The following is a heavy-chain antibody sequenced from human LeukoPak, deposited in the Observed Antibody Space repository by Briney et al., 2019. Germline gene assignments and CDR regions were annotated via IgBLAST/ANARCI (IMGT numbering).Heavy chain of an antibody. V-gene: IGHV3-30*18. J-gene: IGHJ4*02. CDR3: AKGSTTMAFDY. CDR2: ISYDGSNK. D-gene: IGHD5-18*01. CDR1: GFTFSSYG. Sequence: GGSLRLSCAASGFTFSSYGVHWVRQAPGKGLEWVAVISYDGSNKYYADSVKGRFTISRDNSKNTLYLQMNSLRAEDTAVYYCAKGSTTMAFDYWGQGTLVTVSS.